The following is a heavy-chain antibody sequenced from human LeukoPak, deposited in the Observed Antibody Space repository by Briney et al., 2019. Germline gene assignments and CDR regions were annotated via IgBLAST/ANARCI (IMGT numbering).Heavy chain of an antibody. CDR2: INTKTGNP. V-gene: IGHV7-4-1*02. CDR3: ARDMFYSSGWYDSRRKNWFDP. D-gene: IGHD6-19*01. Sequence: ASVKVSCKASGYTFSTYAMNWVRQAPGQGLEWMGWINTKTGNPTYAQGFTGRFVFSLETSVNTAYLQISSLKAEDTGVYYCARDMFYSSGWYDSRRKNWFDPWGQGTLVTVSS. CDR1: GYTFSTYA. J-gene: IGHJ5*02.